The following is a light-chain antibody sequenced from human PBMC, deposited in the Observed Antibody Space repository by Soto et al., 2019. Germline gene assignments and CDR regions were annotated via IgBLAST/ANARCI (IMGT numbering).Light chain of an antibody. V-gene: IGLV2-14*01. CDR1: ISDVGGYNF. J-gene: IGLJ2*01. CDR3: SSYTSTSILHI. CDR2: EVS. Sequence: QSVLTQPASVSGSPGQSITISCTGTISDVGGYNFVSWYQQYPGKAPKLMIFEVSNRPSGISNRFSGSKSDNTASLTISGLQAEDEADYYCSSYTSTSILHIFGGGTKLTVL.